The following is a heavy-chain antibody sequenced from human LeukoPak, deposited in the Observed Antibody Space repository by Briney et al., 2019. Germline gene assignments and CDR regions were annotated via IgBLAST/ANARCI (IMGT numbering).Heavy chain of an antibody. Sequence: GGSLRLSCAASGFTVSSNYMSWVRQAPGKGLEWVSVIYSGGSTYYADSVKGRFTIFRHNSKNTLYLQMNSLRAEDTAVYYCASDATMVRGVLVYWGQGTLVTVSS. CDR3: ASDATMVRGVLVY. CDR1: GFTVSSNY. CDR2: IYSGGST. D-gene: IGHD3-10*01. J-gene: IGHJ4*02. V-gene: IGHV3-53*04.